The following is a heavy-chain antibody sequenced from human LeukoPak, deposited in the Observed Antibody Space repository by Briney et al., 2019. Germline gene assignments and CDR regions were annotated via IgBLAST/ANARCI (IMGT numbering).Heavy chain of an antibody. CDR1: GYSFISYW. D-gene: IGHD3-10*01. CDR3: ARHYYGSGSSGQSDY. J-gene: IGHJ4*02. CDR2: IYPSDSDT. Sequence: GESLKISCKGSGYSFISYWIAWVRQMPGKGLEWMGVIYPSDSDTRYSPSFQGQVTISADKSINTAYLQWSSLKASDTAMYYCARHYYGSGSSGQSDYWGRGTLVSVS. V-gene: IGHV5-51*01.